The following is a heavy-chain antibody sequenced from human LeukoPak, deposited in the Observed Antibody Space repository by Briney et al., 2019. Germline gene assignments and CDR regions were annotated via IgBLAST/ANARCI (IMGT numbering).Heavy chain of an antibody. CDR2: IKRDGTEK. CDR3: ARDRENVAAAWDFDY. V-gene: IGHV3-7*01. D-gene: IGHD6-13*01. CDR1: GFTFNNYW. J-gene: IGHJ4*02. Sequence: PGGSLRLSCAVSGFTFNNYWMNWVRQAPGKGLEWVANIKRDGTEKKYVDSVRGRFSISRDNAKNSLYLQMNSLRAEDTAVYYCARDRENVAAAWDFDYWGQGTLVTVSS.